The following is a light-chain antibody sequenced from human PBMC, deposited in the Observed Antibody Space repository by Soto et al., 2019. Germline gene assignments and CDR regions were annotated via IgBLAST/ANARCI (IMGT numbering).Light chain of an antibody. CDR2: WAS. CDR3: QQYFSSPLT. CDR1: QSISYSSINKNY. V-gene: IGKV4-1*01. J-gene: IGKJ4*01. Sequence: DIVMTQSPDSLALPLGERATIHCKSSQSISYSSINKNYLAWYKQRPGQPPKVLFYWASTRQSGVPDRLSASGSGTDFTLIITSLQEEDVEVYYCQQYFSSPLTLGGGTKVDIK.